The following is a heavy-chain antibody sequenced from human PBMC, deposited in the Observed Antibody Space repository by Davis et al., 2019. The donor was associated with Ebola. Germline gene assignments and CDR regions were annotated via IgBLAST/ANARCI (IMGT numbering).Heavy chain of an antibody. CDR2: INAGDGST. CDR3: ARGRTVTDTRGLSWFDP. Sequence: AASVKVSCKASEYTFIKYAIHWVRQAPGQRLEWMGGINAGDGSTKYSENFQGRLTVTRDTSASTAYMELNSLRSEDTAVYYCARGRTVTDTRGLSWFDPWGQGTLVIVSS. D-gene: IGHD6-19*01. CDR1: EYTFIKYA. V-gene: IGHV1-3*01. J-gene: IGHJ5*02.